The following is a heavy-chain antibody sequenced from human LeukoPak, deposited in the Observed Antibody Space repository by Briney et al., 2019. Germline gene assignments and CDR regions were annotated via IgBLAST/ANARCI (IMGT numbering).Heavy chain of an antibody. CDR1: GXSISSGDYY. J-gene: IGHJ6*02. CDR2: FYYSGST. D-gene: IGHD2-2*01. Sequence: PSETLSFTSTVSGXSISSGDYYWSWIRQPLGMARESIRYFYYSGSTYYNPSLKSRVTISVDTSKNQFSLKLSSVTAADTAVYYCARDGGLICSSTSCYYYGMDVWGQGTTVTVSS. V-gene: IGHV4-30-4*01. CDR3: ARDGGLICSSTSCYYYGMDV.